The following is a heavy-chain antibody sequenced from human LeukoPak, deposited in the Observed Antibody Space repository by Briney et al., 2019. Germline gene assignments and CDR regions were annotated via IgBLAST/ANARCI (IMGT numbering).Heavy chain of an antibody. V-gene: IGHV3-33*06. J-gene: IGHJ3*01. CDR2: IWYDGSNE. Sequence: GGSVSLSCGASGFTYSSYALHGVRQAPGKGLEWVAVIWYDGSNEYYADSVKGRFTISRDNSKNTLYLQMNSLRAEDTAVYYCVKEQGSGANDVFVFWGQGTMVSASS. D-gene: IGHD2-15*01. CDR1: GFTYSSYA. CDR3: VKEQGSGANDVFVF.